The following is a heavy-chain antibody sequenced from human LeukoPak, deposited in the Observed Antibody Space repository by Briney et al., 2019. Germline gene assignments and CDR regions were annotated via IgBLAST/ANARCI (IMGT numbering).Heavy chain of an antibody. CDR3: ATAPAAADSW. V-gene: IGHV3-74*03. D-gene: IGHD6-13*01. CDR2: LTADGSST. Sequence: GGSLRLSCAASGFTLTTLAMNWVRQAPGKGLVWVSRLTADGSSTMYADSVMGRFIVSRDIAKNTLYLEMNSLRADDTAVYYCATAPAAADSWWGQGTLVAVSS. CDR1: GFTLTTLA. J-gene: IGHJ4*02.